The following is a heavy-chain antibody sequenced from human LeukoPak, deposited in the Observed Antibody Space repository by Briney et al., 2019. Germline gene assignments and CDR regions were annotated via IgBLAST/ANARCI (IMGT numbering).Heavy chain of an antibody. CDR2: INPNSGNT. Sequence: ASVKVSCKASGYTFTSYDINWVRQATGQGLEWMGWINPNSGNTGYAQKFQGRVTITRNTSISTAYMELSSLRSEDTAVYYCARGPLAAAGRAQYYYYYYMDVWGKGTTVTVSS. J-gene: IGHJ6*03. CDR1: GYTFTSYD. V-gene: IGHV1-8*03. D-gene: IGHD6-13*01. CDR3: ARGPLAAAGRAQYYYYYYMDV.